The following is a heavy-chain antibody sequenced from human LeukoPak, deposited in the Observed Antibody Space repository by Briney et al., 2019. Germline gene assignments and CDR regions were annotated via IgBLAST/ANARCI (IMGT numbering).Heavy chain of an antibody. CDR1: GGTFSSYA. J-gene: IGHJ4*02. V-gene: IGHV1-69*01. D-gene: IGHD3-10*01. CDR3: ARLIFGELLGSPDY. Sequence: SVKVSCKASGGTFSSYAISWVRQAPGQGLEWMGGIIPIVGTAKYAQKFQGRVTITADESTSTAYMELRSLRSEDTALYYCARLIFGELLGSPDYWGQGTLVTVSS. CDR2: IIPIVGTA.